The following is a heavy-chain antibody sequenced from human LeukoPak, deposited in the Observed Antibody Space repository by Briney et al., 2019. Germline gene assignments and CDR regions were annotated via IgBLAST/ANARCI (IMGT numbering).Heavy chain of an antibody. D-gene: IGHD1-26*01. J-gene: IGHJ4*02. V-gene: IGHV3-30-3*01. Sequence: PGGSLRLSCAASGFTFSSYAMHWVRQAPGKGLEWVAVISYDGSNKYYADSVKGRFTISRDNSKNTLYLQMNSLRAEDTAVYYCARGYSGSYKGIDYWGQGTLVTVSS. CDR2: ISYDGSNK. CDR3: ARGYSGSYKGIDY. CDR1: GFTFSSYA.